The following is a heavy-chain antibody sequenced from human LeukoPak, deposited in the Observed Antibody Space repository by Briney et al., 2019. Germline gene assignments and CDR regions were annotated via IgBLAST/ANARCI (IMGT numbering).Heavy chain of an antibody. D-gene: IGHD1-1*01. CDR2: IKYDGSEK. CDR3: TRNKRGDY. Sequence: GGSLRLSCTVSGFTFSTYWMSWARQAPGKGLEWVANIKYDGSEKYYVDSVKGRFTISRDNAKNSLSLQTNSLRAEDSAMYYCTRNKRGDYWGQGTLVTVSS. J-gene: IGHJ4*02. CDR1: GFTFSTYW. V-gene: IGHV3-7*01.